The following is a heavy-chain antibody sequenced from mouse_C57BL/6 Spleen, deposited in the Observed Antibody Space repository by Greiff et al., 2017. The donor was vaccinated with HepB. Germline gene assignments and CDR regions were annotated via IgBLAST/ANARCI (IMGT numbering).Heavy chain of an antibody. Sequence: EVQLQESGPGLVKPSQSLSLTCSVTGYSITSGYYWNWIRQFPGNKLEWMGYISYDGSNNYNPSLKNRISITRDTSKNQFFLKLNSVTTEDTATYYCASNSYFDYWGQGTTLTVSS. J-gene: IGHJ2*01. CDR2: ISYDGSN. CDR3: ASNSYFDY. V-gene: IGHV3-6*01. CDR1: GYSITSGYY. D-gene: IGHD4-1*01.